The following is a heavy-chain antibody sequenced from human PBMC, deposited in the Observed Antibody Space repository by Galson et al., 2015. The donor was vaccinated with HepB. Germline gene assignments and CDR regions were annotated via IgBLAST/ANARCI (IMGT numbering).Heavy chain of an antibody. Sequence: SETLSLTCTVSGGSISSYYWSWIRQPPGKGLEWIGYIYYSGSTYYNPSLKSRVTISVDTSKNQFSLKLSSVTAADTAMYYCARPYGSGVGDGMDVWGQGTTVTVSS. J-gene: IGHJ6*02. D-gene: IGHD3-10*01. CDR3: ARPYGSGVGDGMDV. CDR1: GGSISSYY. V-gene: IGHV4-59*04. CDR2: IYYSGST.